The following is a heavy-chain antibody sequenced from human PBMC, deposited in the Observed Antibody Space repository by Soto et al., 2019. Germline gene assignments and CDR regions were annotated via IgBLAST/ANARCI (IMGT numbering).Heavy chain of an antibody. CDR2: ISGSDGST. J-gene: IGHJ6*02. D-gene: IGHD4-17*01. CDR1: GFTCSSYA. Sequence: GGSLRLSCAASGFTCSSYAMNWVRQAPGKGLEWVSIISGSDGSTYYADSVKGRFTISRDNSDNTLYLQMNSLRAEDTAVYYCAKDLTTDGSYYGTDVWGQGTTVTVSS. V-gene: IGHV3-23*01. CDR3: AKDLTTDGSYYGTDV.